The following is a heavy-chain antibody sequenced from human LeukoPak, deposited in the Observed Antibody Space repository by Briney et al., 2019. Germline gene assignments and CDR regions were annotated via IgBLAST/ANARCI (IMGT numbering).Heavy chain of an antibody. Sequence: PGGSLTLSCAASGFTFSYHWMTWVRQAPGKGLEWVANIKNDGTVKYYVDSVKGRFTISRDNAKNSLYLQMNSLRAEDTAVYYCARWGYSYGNDAFDIWGQGTMVTVSS. V-gene: IGHV3-7*01. J-gene: IGHJ3*02. CDR3: ARWGYSYGNDAFDI. CDR1: GFTFSYHW. CDR2: IKNDGTVK. D-gene: IGHD5-18*01.